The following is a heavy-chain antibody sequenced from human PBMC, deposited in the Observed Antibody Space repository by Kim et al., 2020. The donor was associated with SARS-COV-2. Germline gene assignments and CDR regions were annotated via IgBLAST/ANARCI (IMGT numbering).Heavy chain of an antibody. V-gene: IGHV4-34*01. D-gene: IGHD6-13*01. CDR3: ARGGIAASWAFDI. CDR1: GGSFSGYY. CDR2: INHSGST. Sequence: SETLSLTCAVYGGSFSGYYWSWIRQPPGKGLEWIGEINHSGSTNYNPSLKSRVTISVDTSKNQFSLKLSSVTAADTAVYYCARGGIAASWAFDIWGQGTMVTVSS. J-gene: IGHJ3*02.